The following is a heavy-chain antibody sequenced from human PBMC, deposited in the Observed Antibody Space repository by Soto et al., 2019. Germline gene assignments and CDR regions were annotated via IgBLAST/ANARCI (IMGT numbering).Heavy chain of an antibody. CDR2: IKQDGSDK. Sequence: GGSLRLSCAASGFTFSSYWMSWVRQAPGKWLEWVANIKQDGSDKYYVDSVKGRFTISRDNAKNSLYLQMNSLRVEDTAVYYCARGFGSWYKGTLAYYYGMDVWSQGXTVNVYS. V-gene: IGHV3-7*03. CDR1: GFTFSSYW. J-gene: IGHJ6*02. CDR3: ARGFGSWYKGTLAYYYGMDV. D-gene: IGHD6-13*01.